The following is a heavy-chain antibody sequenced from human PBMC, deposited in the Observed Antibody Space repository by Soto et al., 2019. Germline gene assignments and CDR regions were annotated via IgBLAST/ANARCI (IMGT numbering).Heavy chain of an antibody. CDR3: AREGGTGTPYCGMDV. CDR2: IWYDESNK. V-gene: IGHV3-33*01. Sequence: QVQLVESGGGVVQPGRSLRLSCEVSGFTLSSYGMHWVRQAPGKGLEWVALIWYDESNKYYAASVKGRFAISRDISKNTRYLQMNSLRAEDTAVYYCAREGGTGTPYCGMDVWGQGTTVTVSS. D-gene: IGHD1-7*01. J-gene: IGHJ6*02. CDR1: GFTLSSYG.